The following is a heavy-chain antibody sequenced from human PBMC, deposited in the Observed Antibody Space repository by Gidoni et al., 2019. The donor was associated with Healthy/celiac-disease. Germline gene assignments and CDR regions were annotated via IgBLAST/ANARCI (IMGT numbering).Heavy chain of an antibody. CDR1: GFQLSTSGVG. V-gene: IGHV2-5*02. J-gene: IGHJ4*02. CDR3: AHSSGWLYYFDY. CDR2: IYWDDDK. Sequence: QITLKESGPTLVKPTQTLTLTCTFPGFQLSTSGVGVGWIRQPPGKALEWLALIYWDDDKRYSPSLKSRLTITKDTSKNQVVLTMTNMDPVDTATYYCAHSSGWLYYFDYWGQGTLVTVSS. D-gene: IGHD6-19*01.